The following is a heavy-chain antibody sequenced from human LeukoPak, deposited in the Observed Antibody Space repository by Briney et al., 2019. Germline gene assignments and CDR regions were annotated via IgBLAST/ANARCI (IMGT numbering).Heavy chain of an antibody. J-gene: IGHJ6*03. D-gene: IGHD3-22*01. CDR2: INPYNGDT. CDR3: ARGSYDSRGYYSDYHFYMEL. CDR1: GYTFTGYY. Sequence: ASVKVSCKASGYTFTGYYLHWVRQPPGQGLEWMGWINPYNGDTNYSPKFKGRVTLTRDTSTTTSYMDLSRLTSDDTAVYFCARGSYDSRGYYSDYHFYMELWGKGTTVTVSS. V-gene: IGHV1-2*02.